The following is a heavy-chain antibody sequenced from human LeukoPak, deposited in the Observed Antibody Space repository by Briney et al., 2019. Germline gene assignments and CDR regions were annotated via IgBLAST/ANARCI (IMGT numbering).Heavy chain of an antibody. CDR3: AKHGSPGPIFHNGMDV. Sequence: PGGSLRLSCAVSGFTFSGYAMSWVRQAPGKGLEWVSSISGSGSNTYHTDPVKGRCTISRDNSKNTLYLEMNSLRVEDTAIYYCAKHGSPGPIFHNGMDVWGLGTTVTVSS. V-gene: IGHV3-23*01. CDR2: ISGSGSNT. CDR1: GFTFSGYA. D-gene: IGHD3-3*02. J-gene: IGHJ6*02.